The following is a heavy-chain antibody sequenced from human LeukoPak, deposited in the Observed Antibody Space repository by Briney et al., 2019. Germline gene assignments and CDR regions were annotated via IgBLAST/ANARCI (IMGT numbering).Heavy chain of an antibody. D-gene: IGHD3-10*01. J-gene: IGHJ4*02. CDR1: GFTFSSYA. Sequence: GGSLRLSCAASGFTFSSYAMHWVRQAPGKGLEWVAVISYDGSNKYYADSVKGRFTISRDNSKNTLYLQMNSLRAEDTAVYYCAREVLSTGDYFDYWGQGTLVTVSS. V-gene: IGHV3-30-3*01. CDR3: AREVLSTGDYFDY. CDR2: ISYDGSNK.